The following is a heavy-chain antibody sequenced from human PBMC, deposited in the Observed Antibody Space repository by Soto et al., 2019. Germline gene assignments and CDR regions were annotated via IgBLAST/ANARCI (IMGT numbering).Heavy chain of an antibody. CDR1: GFSFSSHS. D-gene: IGHD6-19*01. CDR3: ARDSETLAVAGTRSDY. V-gene: IGHV3-21*01. Sequence: EVQLVESGGGLVKPGGSVRLPCAASGFSFSSHSMNWVRQAPGKGLEWVSSISRSSSHIFYADSVRGRFTISRDNAKNSLYLQVNSLRAEDTAVYYCARDSETLAVAGTRSDYWGQGALVTVSS. J-gene: IGHJ4*02. CDR2: ISRSSSHI.